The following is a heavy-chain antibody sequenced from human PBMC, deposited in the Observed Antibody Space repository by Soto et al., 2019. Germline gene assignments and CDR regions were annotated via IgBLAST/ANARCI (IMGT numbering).Heavy chain of an antibody. V-gene: IGHV3-7*01. D-gene: IGHD4-17*01. CDR1: GFTFSSNW. CDR3: TRDVTVLTTVVIPFLDS. J-gene: IGHJ5*01. Sequence: GGSLRLSPAASGFTFSSNWVSWVRQAPGKGLEWVANIKQDGSEKYYVDSVKGRFTISRDNAKNSLYLQMNSLRAEDTAVYYCTRDVTVLTTVVIPFLDSWCYGT. CDR2: IKQDGSEK.